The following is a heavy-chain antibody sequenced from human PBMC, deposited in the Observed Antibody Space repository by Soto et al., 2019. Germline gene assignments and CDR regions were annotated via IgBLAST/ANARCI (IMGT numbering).Heavy chain of an antibody. CDR3: TRAESPDTAYFSDY. J-gene: IGHJ4*02. D-gene: IGHD3-3*01. CDR2: VRNQTYGGTP. V-gene: IGHV3-49*04. Sequence: GGSLRLSCTTSGFTFENYAINWVGQAPGKGLEWVGLVRNQTYGGTPEYAASIKGRFTISRDDSNDIASLQMNRLYTEDSGVYYCTRAESPDTAYFSDYWGQGTLDTVSS. CDR1: GFTFENYA.